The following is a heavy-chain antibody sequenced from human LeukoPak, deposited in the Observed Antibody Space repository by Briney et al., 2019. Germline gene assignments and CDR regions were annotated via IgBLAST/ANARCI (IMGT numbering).Heavy chain of an antibody. J-gene: IGHJ4*02. V-gene: IGHV3-7*01. D-gene: IGHD5-24*01. CDR1: GFTFSSYW. Sequence: GGSLRLSCAASGFTFSSYWMSWVRQAPGKGLEWVANMKQDGSEKYYVDSVKGRFTISRDNAKNTLSLQMNSLRAEDTAVYFCVRDGDAYNFDWWGQGALVTVSS. CDR3: VRDGDAYNFDW. CDR2: MKQDGSEK.